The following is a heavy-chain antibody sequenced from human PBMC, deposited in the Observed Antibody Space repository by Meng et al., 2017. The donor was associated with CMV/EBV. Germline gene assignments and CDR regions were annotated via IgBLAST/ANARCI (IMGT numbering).Heavy chain of an antibody. V-gene: IGHV3-11*05. CDR2: ISSSSSYT. J-gene: IGHJ3*02. CDR3: ARRTYYSEAFDI. CDR1: GFTFSDYY. D-gene: IGHD3-10*01. Sequence: QVQRVESGGGLVKPGVSLRLSCAASGFTFSDYYMSWIRQAPGKGLEWVSYISSSSSYTNYADSVKGRFTISRDNAKNSLYLQMNSLRAEDTAVYYCARRTYYSEAFDIWGQGTMVTVSS.